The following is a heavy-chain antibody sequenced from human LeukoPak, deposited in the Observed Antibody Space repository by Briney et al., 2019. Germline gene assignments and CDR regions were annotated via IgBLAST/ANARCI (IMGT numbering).Heavy chain of an antibody. V-gene: IGHV3-20*04. CDR2: LNWNGGST. D-gene: IGHD6-19*01. Sequence: GGSLRLSCAASGFTFDDYGMSWVRQAQGKGLEWVSGLNWNGGSTGYADSVKGRFTISRDNAKNSLYLQMNSLRAEDTAVYYCAREMTDNSGLEAYFDYWGQGTLVTVSS. CDR3: AREMTDNSGLEAYFDY. J-gene: IGHJ4*02. CDR1: GFTFDDYG.